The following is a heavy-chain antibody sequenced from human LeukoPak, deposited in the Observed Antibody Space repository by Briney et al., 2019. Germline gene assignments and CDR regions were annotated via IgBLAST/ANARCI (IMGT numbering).Heavy chain of an antibody. J-gene: IGHJ4*02. CDR1: GDSITGYY. Sequence: SETLSLTCSVSGDSITGYYWGWIRQPPGKGLEWIGNIYYTGNTYYNSSLKSRVTISLDTSKNQFSLKVISMTAADTAVYYCARASYSYDINGWVPFDYWGQGTLITVSS. CDR3: ARASYSYDINGWVPFDY. D-gene: IGHD3-22*01. CDR2: IYYTGNT. V-gene: IGHV4-38-2*02.